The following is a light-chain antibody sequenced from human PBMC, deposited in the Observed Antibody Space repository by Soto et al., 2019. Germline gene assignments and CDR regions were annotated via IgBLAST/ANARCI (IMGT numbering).Light chain of an antibody. CDR3: QSYDSSLSGSRV. J-gene: IGLJ2*01. Sequence: QSVLTHPPSVSGAPVQRVTISCTGSSSNIGAVYDVHWYQQLPRTAPKLLIYSNSNRPSGVPDRFSGSKSGTSDSLAITGLQAEDEADYYCQSYDSSLSGSRVFGGGTKLTVL. V-gene: IGLV1-40*01. CDR2: SNS. CDR1: SSNIGAVYD.